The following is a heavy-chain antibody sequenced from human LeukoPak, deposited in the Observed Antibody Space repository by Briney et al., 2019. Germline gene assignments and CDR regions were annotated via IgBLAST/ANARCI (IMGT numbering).Heavy chain of an antibody. CDR2: IRYDGSNK. V-gene: IGHV3-30*02. CDR1: GFTFSSYG. J-gene: IGHJ6*03. D-gene: IGHD3-10*01. CDR3: AKGGWDTITMVRGVYMDV. Sequence: PGGSPRLSCAASGFTFSSYGMHWVRQAPGKGLEWVAFIRYDGSNKYYADSVKGRFTISRDNSKNTLYLQMNSLRAEDTAVYYCAKGGWDTITMVRGVYMDVWGKGTTVTISS.